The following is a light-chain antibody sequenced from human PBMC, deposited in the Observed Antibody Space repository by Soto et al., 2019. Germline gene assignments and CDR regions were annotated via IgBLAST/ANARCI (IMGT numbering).Light chain of an antibody. CDR3: QSYDSSLSGSV. V-gene: IGLV1-40*01. CDR1: GSNIGAGYD. Sequence: QSVLTQPPSVSGAPGRRVTISCTGSGSNIGAGYDVHWYQQLPGTAPKLLIYGNNNRPSGVPDRFSGSKSGTSASLAITGLQAEDEADYYCQSYDSSLSGSVFGGGTKLTVL. J-gene: IGLJ2*01. CDR2: GNN.